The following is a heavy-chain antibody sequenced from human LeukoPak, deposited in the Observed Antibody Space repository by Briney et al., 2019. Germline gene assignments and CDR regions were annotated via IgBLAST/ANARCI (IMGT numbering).Heavy chain of an antibody. CDR2: IYSGGST. V-gene: IGHV3-66*01. CDR3: ARESYYYDSSGYPYFDY. Sequence: PGGSLRLSCAASGFTVSSNYMSWVRQAPGKGLEWVSVIYSGGSTYYADSVKGRFTISRDNSKNTLYLQMNSLRAEDTAVYYCARESYYYDSSGYPYFDYWGQGTLVTVSS. D-gene: IGHD3-22*01. J-gene: IGHJ4*02. CDR1: GFTVSSNY.